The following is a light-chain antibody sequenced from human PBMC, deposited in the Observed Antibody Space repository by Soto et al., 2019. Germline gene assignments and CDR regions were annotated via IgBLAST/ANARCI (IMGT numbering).Light chain of an antibody. CDR1: QSISND. V-gene: IGKV1-39*01. Sequence: DIQMTQSPPSLSASVGDRVTITCRASQSISNDLYWYQQKPGKAPKLLIYAASNLQGGVPSRFSGSGSGTDFTLTISSLQPEDFATYYCQQSYSTPPYTFGQGTRLEIK. CDR2: AAS. CDR3: QQSYSTPPYT. J-gene: IGKJ2*01.